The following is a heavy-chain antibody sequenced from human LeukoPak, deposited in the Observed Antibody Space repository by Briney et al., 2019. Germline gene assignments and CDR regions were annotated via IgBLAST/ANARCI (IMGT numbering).Heavy chain of an antibody. CDR1: GGSISGSY. Sequence: SETLSLTCTVSGGSISGSYWSWIRQPPGKGLEWIAYMYNSGSTNYNPSLKSRVTVSIDTSKNQFSLKLSSLTAADTAIYYCARGIESYGDYGYWGQGILVTVSS. CDR3: ARGIESYGDYGY. CDR2: MYNSGST. V-gene: IGHV4-59*01. D-gene: IGHD4-17*01. J-gene: IGHJ4*02.